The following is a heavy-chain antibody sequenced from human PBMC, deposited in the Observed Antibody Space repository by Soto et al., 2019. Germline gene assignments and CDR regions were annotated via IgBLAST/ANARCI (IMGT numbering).Heavy chain of an antibody. V-gene: IGHV3-9*01. CDR2: ISWNSGSI. J-gene: IGHJ4*02. D-gene: IGHD3-3*01. CDR3: AKDPSITIFGVVIIPYYFDY. CDR1: GFTFDDYA. Sequence: EVQLVESGGGLVQPGRSLRLSCAASGFTFDDYAMHWVRQAPGKGLEWVSGISWNSGSIGYADSVKGRFTISRDNAKKYLYVQMNRLRAEDTALYYCAKDPSITIFGVVIIPYYFDYWGQGTLVTVSS.